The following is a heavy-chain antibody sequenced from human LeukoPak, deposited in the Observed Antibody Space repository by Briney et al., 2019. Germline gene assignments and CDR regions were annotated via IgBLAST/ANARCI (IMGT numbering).Heavy chain of an antibody. CDR2: INHSGST. CDR3: ASLSSYRYWVRDY. Sequence: SETLSLTCAVYGGSFSGYYWSWIRQPPGKGLEWIGEINHSGSTNYNPSLKSRVTISVDTSKNQFSLKLSSVTAADTAVYYCASLSSYRYWVRDYWGQGTLVTVSS. D-gene: IGHD5-18*01. J-gene: IGHJ4*02. V-gene: IGHV4-34*01. CDR1: GGSFSGYY.